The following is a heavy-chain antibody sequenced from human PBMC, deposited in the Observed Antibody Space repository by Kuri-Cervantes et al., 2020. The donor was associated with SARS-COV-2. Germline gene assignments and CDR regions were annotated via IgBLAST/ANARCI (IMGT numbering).Heavy chain of an antibody. Sequence: GESLKISCAASGFTFSSYEMNWVRQAPGKGLEWVSYISSSGSTIYYADSVKGRFTISRDNAKNSLYLQMNSLKTEDTAVYYCTRHPTYFDYWGQGTLVTVSS. J-gene: IGHJ4*02. CDR1: GFTFSSYE. CDR2: ISSSGSTI. V-gene: IGHV3-48*03. CDR3: TRHPTYFDY.